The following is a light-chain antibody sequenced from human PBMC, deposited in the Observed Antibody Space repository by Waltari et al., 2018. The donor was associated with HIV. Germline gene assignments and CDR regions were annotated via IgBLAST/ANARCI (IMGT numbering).Light chain of an antibody. CDR3: QAGWNWAVT. CDR2: DAS. Sequence: EIVLTQSPATLSLSPGERATLSCRASQSVSSYLAWYQQKPGQAPRLLIYDASNRATGIPARFRGSWSWKYLPFTHSRLGPEGFAGYLRQAGWNWAVTFRGRNQVEIK. V-gene: IGKV3-11*01. CDR1: QSVSSY. J-gene: IGKJ4*01.